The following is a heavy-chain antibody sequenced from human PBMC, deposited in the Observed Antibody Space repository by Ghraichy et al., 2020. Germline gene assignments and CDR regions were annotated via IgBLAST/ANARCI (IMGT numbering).Heavy chain of an antibody. J-gene: IGHJ4*02. CDR2: ISYDGSNK. D-gene: IGHD6-19*01. Sequence: GESLNISCAASGFTLSSYAMHWVRQAPGKGLEWVAVISYDGSNKYYADSVKGRFTISRDNSKNTLYLQMNSLRAEDTAVYYCARGRSAVAGVRLSGDYWGQGTLVTVSS. CDR3: ARGRSAVAGVRLSGDY. V-gene: IGHV3-30-3*01. CDR1: GFTLSSYA.